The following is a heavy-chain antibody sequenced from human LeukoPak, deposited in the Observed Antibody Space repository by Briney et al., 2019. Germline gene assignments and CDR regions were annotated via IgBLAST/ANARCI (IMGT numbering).Heavy chain of an antibody. D-gene: IGHD2-15*01. CDR2: ISSTGSTI. CDR1: GFTFSSYQ. CDR3: AGGYCSGGTCYSARY. Sequence: PGGSLRLSCAPSGFTFSSYQMNWVRQAPGKGLEWVSYISSTGSTIQYADSVKGRFTISRDNAKNSLYLRMNSLRAEDTAVYYCAGGYCSGGTCYSARYWGQGTLVTVSS. V-gene: IGHV3-48*03. J-gene: IGHJ4*02.